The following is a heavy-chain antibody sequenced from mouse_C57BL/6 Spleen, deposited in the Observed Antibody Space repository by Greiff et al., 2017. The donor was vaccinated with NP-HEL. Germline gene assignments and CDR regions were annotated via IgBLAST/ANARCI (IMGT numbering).Heavy chain of an antibody. CDR3: GRSPDYAMDY. CDR2: ISSGSSTI. V-gene: IGHV5-17*01. CDR1: GFTFSDYG. J-gene: IGHJ4*01. Sequence: DVQLVESGGGVVKPGGSLKLSCAASGFTFSDYGMHWVRQAPEKGLEWVAYISSGSSTIYYADTVKGRFTLSRDNAKTTLFLQMTSLSSEDTAMYYCGRSPDYAMDYWGQGTSVTVSS.